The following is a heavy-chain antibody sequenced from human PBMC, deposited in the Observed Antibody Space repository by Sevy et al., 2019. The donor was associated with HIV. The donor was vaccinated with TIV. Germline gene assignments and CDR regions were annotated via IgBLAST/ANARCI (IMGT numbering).Heavy chain of an antibody. CDR1: GYTFTSYG. CDR3: ACDGWTYYYDSSGPTSYYYYGMDV. J-gene: IGHJ6*02. Sequence: ASVKVSCKASGYTFTSYGISWVRQAPGQGLEWMGWISAYNGNTNYAQKLQGRVTMTTDTSTSTAYMELRSLRSDDTAVYYCACDGWTYYYDSSGPTSYYYYGMDVWGQGTTVTVSS. CDR2: ISAYNGNT. D-gene: IGHD3-22*01. V-gene: IGHV1-18*01.